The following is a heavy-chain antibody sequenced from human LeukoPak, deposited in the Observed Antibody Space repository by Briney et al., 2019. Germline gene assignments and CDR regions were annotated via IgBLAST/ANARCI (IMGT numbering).Heavy chain of an antibody. Sequence: ASVTVSCKASGYSFTAYYMHWVRQAPGQGLEWMGWINPNSGATNYAQTFQGRVTMTRDTSINTAYMELSRLRSDDTAMYYCARDDSSSWSPATYWGQGTLVTVSS. V-gene: IGHV1-2*02. CDR1: GYSFTAYY. CDR2: INPNSGAT. J-gene: IGHJ4*02. CDR3: ARDDSSSWSPATY. D-gene: IGHD6-13*01.